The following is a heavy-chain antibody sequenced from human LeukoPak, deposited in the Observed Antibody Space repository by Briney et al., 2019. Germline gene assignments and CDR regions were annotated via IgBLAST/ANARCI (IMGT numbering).Heavy chain of an antibody. CDR1: GFTFSSYW. CDR2: IKQDGSEK. D-gene: IGHD6-19*01. CDR3: ARDPGIAVAGLDY. Sequence: GGSVRLSCAASGFTFSSYWMSWVRQAPGKGLEWVANIKQDGSEKYYVDSVKGRFTISRDNAKNSLYLQMNSLRAEDTAVYYCARDPGIAVAGLDYWGQGTLVTVSS. V-gene: IGHV3-7*01. J-gene: IGHJ4*02.